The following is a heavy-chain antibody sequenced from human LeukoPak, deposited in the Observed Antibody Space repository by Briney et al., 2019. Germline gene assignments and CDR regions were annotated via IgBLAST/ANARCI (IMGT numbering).Heavy chain of an antibody. D-gene: IGHD3-16*01. V-gene: IGHV3-7*01. CDR2: IKEDGSEY. Sequence: GGSLRLSCGASGFTFSSYGMHWVRQAPGKGLEWVANIKEDGSEYNYVDSVKGRFTISRDNAKKSLYLQMNSLRAEDTAVYYCARDSAYFRFDYWGQGTLVTVSS. J-gene: IGHJ4*02. CDR3: ARDSAYFRFDY. CDR1: GFTFSSYG.